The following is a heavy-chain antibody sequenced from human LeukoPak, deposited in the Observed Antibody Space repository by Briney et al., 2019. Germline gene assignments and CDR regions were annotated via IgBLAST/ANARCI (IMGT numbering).Heavy chain of an antibody. J-gene: IGHJ2*01. CDR2: IYPSGSA. CDR3: ARDYNNWYFDL. V-gene: IGHV4-4*07. D-gene: IGHD5-24*01. CDR1: GDSISSYY. Sequence: SETLSLTCYVSGDSISSYYWSGIRQPAGKGLEWLGRIYPSGSANYNPSLKSRGTMSVDTSKNQFSLRLSSVTAADTAVYFCARDYNNWYFDLWGRGTLVTVSS.